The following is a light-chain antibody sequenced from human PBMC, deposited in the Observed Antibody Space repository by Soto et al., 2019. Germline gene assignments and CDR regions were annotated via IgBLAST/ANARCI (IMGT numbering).Light chain of an antibody. Sequence: DIQLTQYPSSLSASVGDRVTITCRASDKINNYLNWYQQRPGKVPKLLIHSVSTLQSGVPSRFSGSGSGTDFTLTINSLQPEDSATYFCQESYSTPLTFGLGTRVEI. CDR3: QESYSTPLT. CDR2: SVS. CDR1: DKINNY. J-gene: IGKJ1*01. V-gene: IGKV1-39*01.